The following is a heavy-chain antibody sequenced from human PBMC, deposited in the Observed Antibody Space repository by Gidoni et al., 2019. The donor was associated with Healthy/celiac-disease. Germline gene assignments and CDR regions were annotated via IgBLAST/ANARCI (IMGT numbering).Heavy chain of an antibody. D-gene: IGHD4-17*01. CDR3: AKLYGDYAPRLGPGYAFDI. CDR2: ISGSGGST. V-gene: IGHV3-23*01. J-gene: IGHJ3*02. Sequence: EVQLLESGGGLVQPGGSLRLSCAASGVTFSSYAMSWVRQAPGQGLEWGSAISGSGGSTYYADSVKGRFTISRDNSKNTLYLQMNSLRAEDTAVYYCAKLYGDYAPRLGPGYAFDIWGQGTMVTVSS. CDR1: GVTFSSYA.